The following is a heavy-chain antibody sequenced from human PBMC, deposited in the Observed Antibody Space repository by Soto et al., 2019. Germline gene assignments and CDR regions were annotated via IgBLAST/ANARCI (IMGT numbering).Heavy chain of an antibody. D-gene: IGHD2-2*01. Sequence: VQLVESGGGLVQPGRSLRLSCAGSGFTFDDYAMHWVRQAPGKGLEWVSGISWNSGSLVYADSVKGRFTISRDNAKKSLYLQMNSLRAEDTALYFCAKGSWAIVPSAHDGFDIWGQGTMVTVSS. J-gene: IGHJ3*02. CDR2: ISWNSGSL. V-gene: IGHV3-9*01. CDR1: GFTFDDYA. CDR3: AKGSWAIVPSAHDGFDI.